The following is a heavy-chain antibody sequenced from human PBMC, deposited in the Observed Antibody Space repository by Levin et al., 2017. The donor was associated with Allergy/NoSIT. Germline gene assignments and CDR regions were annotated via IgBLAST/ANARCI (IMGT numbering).Heavy chain of an antibody. CDR1: GFTFSSYW. Sequence: GGSLRLSCAASGFTFSSYWMSWVRQAPGKGLEWVANIKQDGSEKYYVDSVKGRFTISRDNAKNSLYLQMNSLRAEETAVYYCARGYDTRAWWYITDIWGQGTMVTVSS. CDR2: IKQDGSEK. D-gene: IGHD2-15*01. V-gene: IGHV3-7*04. J-gene: IGHJ3*02. CDR3: ARGYDTRAWWYITDI.